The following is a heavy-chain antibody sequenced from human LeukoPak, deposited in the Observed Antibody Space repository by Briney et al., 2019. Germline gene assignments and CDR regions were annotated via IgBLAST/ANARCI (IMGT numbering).Heavy chain of an antibody. CDR1: GYTFTSYG. CDR3: AREGRYSSGWYLGYYFDY. V-gene: IGHV1-18*01. D-gene: IGHD6-19*01. J-gene: IGHJ4*02. Sequence: ASVKVSCKASGYTFTSYGISWVRQAPGQGLEWMGWISAYNGNTNYARKLQGRVTMTTDTSTSTAYMELRSLRSDDTAVYYCAREGRYSSGWYLGYYFDYWGQGTLVTVSS. CDR2: ISAYNGNT.